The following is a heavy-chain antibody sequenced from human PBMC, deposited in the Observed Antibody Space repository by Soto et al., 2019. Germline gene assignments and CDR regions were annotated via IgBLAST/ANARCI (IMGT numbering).Heavy chain of an antibody. D-gene: IGHD6-19*01. CDR2: LSGSGTST. V-gene: IGHV3-23*01. Sequence: GRSLRLSCAASGFSFVNYAMNWVRQAPGKGLEWVSGLSGSGTSTYYADSVKGRFTISRDNSRDTLFLQMNSLTADDTAVYYCAKATTNGGWFNPFDSWGQGALVTVSS. CDR3: AKATTNGGWFNPFDS. J-gene: IGHJ4*02. CDR1: GFSFVNYA.